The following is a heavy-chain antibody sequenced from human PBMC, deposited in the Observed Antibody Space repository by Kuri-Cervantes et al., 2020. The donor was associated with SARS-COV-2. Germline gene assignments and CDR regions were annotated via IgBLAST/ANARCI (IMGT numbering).Heavy chain of an antibody. D-gene: IGHD2-2*01. V-gene: IGHV4-38-2*02. J-gene: IGHJ4*02. CDR2: IYHSGST. Sequence: SETLSLTCTVSGYSISSGYYWGWIRQPPGKGLEWIGSIYHSGSTYYNPSLKSRVTISVDTSKNQFSLKLSSVTAADTAVYYCARHYMGYCSSTSCQPGYWGQGTLVTVSS. CDR3: ARHYMGYCSSTSCQPGY. CDR1: GYSISSGYY.